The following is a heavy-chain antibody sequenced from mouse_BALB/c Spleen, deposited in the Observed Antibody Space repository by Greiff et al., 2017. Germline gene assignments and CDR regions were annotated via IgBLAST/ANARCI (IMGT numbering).Heavy chain of an antibody. CDR1: GYTFTSYV. CDR2: INPYNDGT. D-gene: IGHD2-10*02. J-gene: IGHJ2*01. V-gene: IGHV1-14*01. CDR3: ARGAGYGNYDY. Sequence: EVQLVESGPELVKPGASVKMSCKASGYTFTSYVMHWVKQKPGQGLEWIGYINPYNDGTKYNEKFKGKATLTSDKSSSTAYMELSSLTSEDSAVYYCARGAGYGNYDYWGQGTTLTVSS.